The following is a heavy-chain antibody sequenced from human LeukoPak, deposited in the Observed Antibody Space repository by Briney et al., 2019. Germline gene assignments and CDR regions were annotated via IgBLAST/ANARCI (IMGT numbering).Heavy chain of an antibody. CDR1: GGSISSYY. Sequence: SETLSLTCTVSGGSISSYYWSWIRQPPGKGLEWIGYVYYSGSTNYNPSLKSRVTISVDTSKNHFSLKLSSVTAADTAVYYCARQIQWELAFDYWGQGTLVTVSS. D-gene: IGHD1-26*01. CDR3: ARQIQWELAFDY. CDR2: VYYSGST. V-gene: IGHV4-59*08. J-gene: IGHJ4*02.